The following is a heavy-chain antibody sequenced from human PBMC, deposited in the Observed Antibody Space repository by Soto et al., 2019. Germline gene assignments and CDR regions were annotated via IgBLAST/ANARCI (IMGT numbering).Heavy chain of an antibody. CDR1: GGSFSGYY. J-gene: IGHJ5*02. CDR3: ARAGISSASSLNWFDP. D-gene: IGHD6-13*01. V-gene: IGHV4-34*01. Sequence: SETLSLTCAVCGGSFSGYYWSWIRQPPGKGLEWIGEINHSGSTNYNPSLKSRVTISVYTSKNQFALNLSSVTAADTAVYYCARAGISSASSLNWFDPWGQGTLVTVS. CDR2: INHSGST.